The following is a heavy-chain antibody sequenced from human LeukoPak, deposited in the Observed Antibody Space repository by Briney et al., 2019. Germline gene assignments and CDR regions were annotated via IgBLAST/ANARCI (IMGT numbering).Heavy chain of an antibody. CDR1: GFTFSSYE. CDR3: SVGRGYYFDY. D-gene: IGHD1-26*01. Sequence: PGGSLRLSCAASGFTFSSYEMNWVRQAPGKGLEWVSYISSSGSTIYYADSVKGRFTISRDNAKNSLYLQMNSLRAEDTAVYYCSVGRGYYFDYWGQGTLVTVSS. V-gene: IGHV3-48*03. J-gene: IGHJ4*02. CDR2: ISSSGSTI.